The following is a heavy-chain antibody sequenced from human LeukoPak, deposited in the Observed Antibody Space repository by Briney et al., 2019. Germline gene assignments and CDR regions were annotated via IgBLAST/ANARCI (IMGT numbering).Heavy chain of an antibody. CDR1: GFTFSIYA. CDR2: IPYDGSNR. Sequence: RGSLRLSCAPSGFTFSIYAVHWVRQAPAKGREWVVVIPYDGSNRYYEDSVNGQFRISRDNSKTTQYLQMNSLRAEDTAVDYCARDSQAWLRENCFDPWGQGTLVTVSS. D-gene: IGHD5-24*01. J-gene: IGHJ5*02. V-gene: IGHV3-30*01. CDR3: ARDSQAWLRENCFDP.